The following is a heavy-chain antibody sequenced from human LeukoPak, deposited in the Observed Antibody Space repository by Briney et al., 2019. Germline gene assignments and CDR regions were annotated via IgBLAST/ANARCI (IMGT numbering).Heavy chain of an antibody. CDR2: INHSGST. Sequence: KPSETLSLTCAVYGGSFSGYYWSWIRQPPGKGLEWIGEINHSGSTNYNPSLKSRVTISVDTSKNQFSLKLSSVTTADTAVYYCARVPPWVYGDYIFDYWGQGTLVTVSS. J-gene: IGHJ4*02. CDR3: ARVPPWVYGDYIFDY. V-gene: IGHV4-34*01. CDR1: GGSFSGYY. D-gene: IGHD4-17*01.